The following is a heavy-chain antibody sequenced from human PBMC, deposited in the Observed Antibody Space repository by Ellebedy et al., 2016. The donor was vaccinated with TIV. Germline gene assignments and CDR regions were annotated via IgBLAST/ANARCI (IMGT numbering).Heavy chain of an antibody. D-gene: IGHD3-10*01. CDR1: GGSFSAYY. Sequence: SETLSLTCGVYGGSFSAYYWSWIRQPPGKGLEWIGEVNHSGTTNYNPSLKSRVTMSVDTSKNQFSLKVRSVTAADTAEYYCARMNSYGSGTHYFDSWGQGSLVTVSS. J-gene: IGHJ4*02. CDR2: VNHSGTT. V-gene: IGHV4-34*01. CDR3: ARMNSYGSGTHYFDS.